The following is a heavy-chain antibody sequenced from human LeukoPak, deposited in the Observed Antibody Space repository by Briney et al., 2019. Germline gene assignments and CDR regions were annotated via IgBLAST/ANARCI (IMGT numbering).Heavy chain of an antibody. CDR1: GGSINNSSHY. D-gene: IGHD6-19*01. CDR2: IYYTGTT. J-gene: IGHJ4*02. V-gene: IGHV4-39*07. CDR3: ARVVAVAGTFPDS. Sequence: SETLSLTCIVSGGSINNSSHYWGWIRQPPGRGPGWIGNIYYTGTTYYAPSLKSRVTMSIDTSKSQFSLKVSSVTAADTAVYYCARVVAVAGTFPDSWGQGTLVTVSS.